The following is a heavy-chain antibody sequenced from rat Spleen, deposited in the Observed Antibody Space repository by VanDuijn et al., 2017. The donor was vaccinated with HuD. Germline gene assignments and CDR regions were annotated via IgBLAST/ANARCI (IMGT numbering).Heavy chain of an antibody. J-gene: IGHJ2*01. CDR3: TTGGYYYRGDY. V-gene: IGHV5-20*01. CDR1: GFTFSNYG. Sequence: EVQLVESGGGLVQPGRSMKLSCAASGFTFSNYGMAWVRQAPKKGLEWVAYISYDGGSTYYRDPVKGRFTISRDNAKSTLYLQMDSLRSEDTATYYCTTGGYYYRGDYWGQGVMVTVSS. D-gene: IGHD1-2*01. CDR2: ISYDGGST.